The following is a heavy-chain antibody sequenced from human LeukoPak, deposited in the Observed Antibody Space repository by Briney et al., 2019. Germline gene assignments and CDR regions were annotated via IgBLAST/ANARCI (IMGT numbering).Heavy chain of an antibody. D-gene: IGHD3-10*01. J-gene: IGHJ4*02. CDR1: GFTFSNYA. Sequence: PGGSLRLSCAASGFTFSNYAVSWARQAPGKGLEWVSVISDRGGSTYHADSVKGRFTISRDNSKNTLYLQMNSLRAEDTAVYYCAKDTYYYGSGSYSDYWGQGTLVAVSS. V-gene: IGHV3-23*01. CDR2: ISDRGGST. CDR3: AKDTYYYGSGSYSDY.